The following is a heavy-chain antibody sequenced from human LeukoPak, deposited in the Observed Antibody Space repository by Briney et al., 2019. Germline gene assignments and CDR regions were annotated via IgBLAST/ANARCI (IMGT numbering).Heavy chain of an antibody. J-gene: IGHJ3*02. Sequence: GESLKISCKGAGYSFTSYWIGWLRQMPGKGLECMGIIYPGDSDTRYSPSFQGQVTISADKSISTAYLQWSSLKASDTAMYYCARPYSSGRIDAFDIWGQGTMVTVSS. D-gene: IGHD6-19*01. CDR2: IYPGDSDT. CDR1: GYSFTSYW. CDR3: ARPYSSGRIDAFDI. V-gene: IGHV5-51*01.